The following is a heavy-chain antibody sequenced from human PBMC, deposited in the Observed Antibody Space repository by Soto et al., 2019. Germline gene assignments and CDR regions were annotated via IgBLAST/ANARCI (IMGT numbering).Heavy chain of an antibody. Sequence: LRLSCAASGFTVTSYYMSWVRQAPGKGLEWVSLIYTGGNTNYADSVKGRFTISRDNSKNTLYLQMNSLRAEDTAVYYCARDPGLRSSGFDWYFDLWGRGTLVTVSS. CDR3: ARDPGLRSSGFDWYFDL. CDR2: IYTGGNT. CDR1: GFTVTSYY. J-gene: IGHJ2*01. D-gene: IGHD3-22*01. V-gene: IGHV3-53*01.